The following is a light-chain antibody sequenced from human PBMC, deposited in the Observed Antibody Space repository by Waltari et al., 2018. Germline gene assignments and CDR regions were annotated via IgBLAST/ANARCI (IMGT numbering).Light chain of an antibody. J-gene: IGKJ3*01. CDR2: DAS. Sequence: EIVLTQSPATLSLSPGERATLSCRASQSVSSYLAWYQQKPGQAPRLLIYDASTSATGIPARFSGSGSGTDFTLTISSLEPEDFAVYYCQQRSNWPPETFGPGTKVDIK. V-gene: IGKV3-11*01. CDR1: QSVSSY. CDR3: QQRSNWPPET.